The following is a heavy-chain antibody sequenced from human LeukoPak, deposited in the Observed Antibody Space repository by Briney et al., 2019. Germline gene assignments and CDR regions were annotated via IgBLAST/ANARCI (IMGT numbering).Heavy chain of an antibody. J-gene: IGHJ5*02. V-gene: IGHV3-11*01. CDR1: GFTFSDYY. CDR2: ISSSGSTI. D-gene: IGHD6-13*01. Sequence: GGSLRLSCAASGFTFSDYYMSWIRQAPGKGLEWVSYISSSGSTIYYADSVKGRFTISRDNAKNSLYLQMNSPRAEDTAVYYCARVAAAGYNWFDPWGQGTLVTVSS. CDR3: ARVAAAGYNWFDP.